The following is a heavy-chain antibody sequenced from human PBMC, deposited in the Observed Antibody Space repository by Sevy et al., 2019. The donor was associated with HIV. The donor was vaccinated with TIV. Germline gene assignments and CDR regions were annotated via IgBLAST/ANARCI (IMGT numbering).Heavy chain of an antibody. V-gene: IGHV3-23*01. D-gene: IGHD5-12*01. Sequence: GGSLRLSCAASGFTFSSYAMSWVRQAPGKGLEWVSGISGSGISTYYADSVKGRFTISRDNSKNTLYLQMNNLRAEDTAVFYCEKGIGYSCYETDYWGQGTLVTVSS. CDR2: ISGSGIST. J-gene: IGHJ4*02. CDR3: EKGIGYSCYETDY. CDR1: GFTFSSYA.